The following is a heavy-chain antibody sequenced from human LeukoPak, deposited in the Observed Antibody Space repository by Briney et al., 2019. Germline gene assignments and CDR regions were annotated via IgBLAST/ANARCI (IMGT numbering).Heavy chain of an antibody. V-gene: IGHV3-23*01. CDR3: AKGDPDFWSGLYYFDY. CDR2: ISGSGGST. Sequence: GGSLRLSCAASGFTFSSYAMSWVRQAPGKGLEWVSAISGSGGSTYCADSVKGRFTISRDNSKNTLYLQMNSLRAEDTAVYYCAKGDPDFWSGLYYFDYWGQGTLVTVSS. CDR1: GFTFSSYA. J-gene: IGHJ4*02. D-gene: IGHD3-3*01.